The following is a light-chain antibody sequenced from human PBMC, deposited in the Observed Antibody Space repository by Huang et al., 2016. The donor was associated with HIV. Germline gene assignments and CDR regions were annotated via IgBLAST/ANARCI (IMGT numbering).Light chain of an antibody. Sequence: EVVLTQSPDTLSLSPGERATLSCRASQSVTLSYLAWYQQKPGQAPRLRMYGASNRATGIPDRFSGTGSGTDFTLTISSLEPEDFAVYYCHQYGSSPQTFGQGTKVEIK. CDR3: HQYGSSPQT. CDR1: QSVTLSY. CDR2: GAS. J-gene: IGKJ1*01. V-gene: IGKV3-20*01.